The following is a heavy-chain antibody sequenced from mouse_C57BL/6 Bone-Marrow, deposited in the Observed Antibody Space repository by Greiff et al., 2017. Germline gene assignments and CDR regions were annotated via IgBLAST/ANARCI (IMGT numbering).Heavy chain of an antibody. D-gene: IGHD3-1*01. CDR1: GYTFTSYW. V-gene: IGHV1-55*01. J-gene: IGHJ2*01. Sequence: QVQLQQPGAELVKPGASVKMSCKASGYTFTSYWITWVKQRPGQGLEWIGDIYPTSGRTNYNEKFKSKAILTVDTSSTTAYMQLSSLTSEDSAVFYCARSGPRGRGFDSRGQGTPLTVSS. CDR2: IYPTSGRT. CDR3: ARSGPRGRGFDS.